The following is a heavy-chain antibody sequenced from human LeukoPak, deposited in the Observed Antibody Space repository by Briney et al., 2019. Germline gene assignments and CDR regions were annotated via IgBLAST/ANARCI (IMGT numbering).Heavy chain of an antibody. J-gene: IGHJ4*02. CDR1: GYTFIDYA. CDR2: INAGDGNT. CDR3: ALGAYDY. D-gene: IGHD1-26*01. Sequence: ASVKVSCKASGYTFIDYAIHWVRQAPGQRLECMGWINAGDGNTRYSQHFQGRLTVTRDTSASTAYMELSSLRSEDTAVYYCALGAYDYWGQGTLVTVSS. V-gene: IGHV1-3*01.